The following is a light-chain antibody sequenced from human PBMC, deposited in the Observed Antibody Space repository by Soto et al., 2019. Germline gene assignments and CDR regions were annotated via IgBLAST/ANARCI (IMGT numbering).Light chain of an antibody. Sequence: QSVVTQPPSVSGTPGQRVTISCSGSSSNIGSSYVYWYQQLPGTAPKLLIYRNNQWPSGVPDRFSGSKAGTSASLVISGLRSEDEADYYCSAWDEMLSGGVFGGGSKVTVL. CDR1: SSNIGSSY. CDR3: SAWDEMLSGGV. V-gene: IGLV1-47*01. CDR2: RNN. J-gene: IGLJ3*02.